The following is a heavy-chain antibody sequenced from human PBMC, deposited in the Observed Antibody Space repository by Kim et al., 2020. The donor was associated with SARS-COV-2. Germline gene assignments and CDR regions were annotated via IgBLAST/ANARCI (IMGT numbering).Heavy chain of an antibody. Sequence: GGSLRLSCAASGFTFSDYYMSWIRQAPGQGLEWVSYISSSSSYTNYADSVKGRFTISRDNAKNSLYLQMNSLRAEDTAVYYCAREGVRGVTLDYWGQGTLVTVSS. V-gene: IGHV3-11*05. J-gene: IGHJ4*02. CDR3: AREGVRGVTLDY. CDR2: ISSSSSYT. D-gene: IGHD3-10*01. CDR1: GFTFSDYY.